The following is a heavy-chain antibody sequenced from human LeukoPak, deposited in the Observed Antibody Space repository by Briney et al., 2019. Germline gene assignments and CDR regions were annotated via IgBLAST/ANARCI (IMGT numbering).Heavy chain of an antibody. CDR3: ARDLYCSSTSCPDYGMDV. D-gene: IGHD2-2*01. CDR1: GFTFSSYS. J-gene: IGHJ6*04. CDR2: ISSSSSYI. V-gene: IGHV3-21*01. Sequence: GGSLRLSCAASGFTFSSYSMNWVRQAPGKGLEWVSSISSSSSYIYYADSVKGRFTISRDNAKNSLHLQMNSLRAEDTAVYYCARDLYCSSTSCPDYGMDVWGKGTTVTVSS.